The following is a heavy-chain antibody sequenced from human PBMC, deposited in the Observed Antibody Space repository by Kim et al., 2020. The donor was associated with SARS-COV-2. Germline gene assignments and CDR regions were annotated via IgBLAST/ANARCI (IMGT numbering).Heavy chain of an antibody. CDR3: AREGGIAVAGLPRAG. CDR2: INAGNGNT. D-gene: IGHD6-19*01. J-gene: IGHJ4*02. CDR1: GYTFTSYA. Sequence: ASVKVSCKASGYTFTSYAMHWVRQAPGQRLEWMGWINAGNGNTKYSQKFQGRVTITRDTSASTAYMELSSLRSEDTAVYYCAREGGIAVAGLPRAGWGQGTLVTVSS. V-gene: IGHV1-3*01.